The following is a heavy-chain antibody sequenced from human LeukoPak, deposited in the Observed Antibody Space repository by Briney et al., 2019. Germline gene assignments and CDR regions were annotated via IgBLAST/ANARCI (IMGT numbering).Heavy chain of an antibody. Sequence: GGSLTLSCAASGFTFDNYAMHWVRQAPGKGLEGVSLMSGDGGRKYYADSVKGRFIIYRDNSKNSLYVQTNSLRTEDTAFYVCAKDIGGYSYAGDYWGQGTLVTVSS. D-gene: IGHD5-18*01. CDR1: GFTFDNYA. J-gene: IGHJ4*02. V-gene: IGHV3-43*02. CDR3: AKDIGGYSYAGDY. CDR2: MSGDGGRK.